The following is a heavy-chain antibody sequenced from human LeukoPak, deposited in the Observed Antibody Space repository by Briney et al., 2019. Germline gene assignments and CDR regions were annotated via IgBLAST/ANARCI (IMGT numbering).Heavy chain of an antibody. CDR2: IYYSGST. V-gene: IGHV4-59*01. D-gene: IGHD6-19*01. Sequence: SETLSLTCTVSGGSISSYYWSWIRQPPGKGLEWIGYIYYSGSTNYNPSLKSRVTISVDTSKNQFSLKLSSVTAADTAVYYCARDLEGIAVAGTLHSVYYYYGMDVWGQGTTVTVSS. CDR1: GGSISSYY. CDR3: ARDLEGIAVAGTLHSVYYYYGMDV. J-gene: IGHJ6*02.